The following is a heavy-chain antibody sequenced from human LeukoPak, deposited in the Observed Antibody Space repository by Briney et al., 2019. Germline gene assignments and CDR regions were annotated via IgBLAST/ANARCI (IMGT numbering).Heavy chain of an antibody. D-gene: IGHD5-24*01. Sequence: SETLSLTCTVSGGSISSYYWSWIRQPPGKGLEWIGYIYYSGSTNYNPSLKSRVTISVDTSKNQFSLKLSSVTAADTAVYYCARHWEDGRVLYFDYWGQGTLVTVSS. CDR1: GGSISSYY. CDR2: IYYSGST. V-gene: IGHV4-59*08. J-gene: IGHJ4*02. CDR3: ARHWEDGRVLYFDY.